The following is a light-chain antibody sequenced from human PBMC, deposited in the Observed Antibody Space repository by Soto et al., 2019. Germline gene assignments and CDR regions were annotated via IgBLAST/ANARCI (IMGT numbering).Light chain of an antibody. CDR2: AGS. J-gene: IGLJ7*01. CDR3: QVWDSSSEHPV. Sequence: SYELTQPPSVSVTPGQTARVTCGGNTIGRKSVHWYQQKPGQAPAMVMYAGSNRPSGIPERVSGSISGDTATLTISRVEPGDEADYYCQVWDSSSEHPVFGGGTQLTVL. CDR1: TIGRKS. V-gene: IGLV3-21*02.